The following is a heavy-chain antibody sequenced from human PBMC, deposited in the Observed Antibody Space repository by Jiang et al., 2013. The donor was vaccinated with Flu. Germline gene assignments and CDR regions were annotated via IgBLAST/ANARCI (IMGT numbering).Heavy chain of an antibody. CDR3: ARESSTDFFLDY. Sequence: QLLESGEGLVQPGGSLRLSCAASGVSFTTYAMSWVRQAPGKGLEWVSAISESGDYTHYADSVKGRFTISRDNAKNSLFLQMDSLRAEDTALYYCARESSTDFFLDYWGQGTLVTVSS. J-gene: IGHJ4*02. CDR1: GVSFTTYA. CDR2: ISESGDYT. V-gene: IGHV3-23*01. D-gene: IGHD4-17*01.